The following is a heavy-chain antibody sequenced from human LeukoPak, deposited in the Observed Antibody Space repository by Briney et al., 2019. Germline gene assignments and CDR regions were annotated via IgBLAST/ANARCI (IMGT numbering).Heavy chain of an antibody. CDR3: ARVGWTDAFDI. CDR1: GGSISSYY. Sequence: PSETLSLTCTVSGGSISSYYWSWIRKPPGKGLEWIGYIYYSGSTNYNPSLKSRVTISVDTSKNQFSLKLSCVTAADTAVYYCARVGWTDAFDIWGQGTMVTVSS. J-gene: IGHJ3*02. CDR2: IYYSGST. V-gene: IGHV4-59*01. D-gene: IGHD6-19*01.